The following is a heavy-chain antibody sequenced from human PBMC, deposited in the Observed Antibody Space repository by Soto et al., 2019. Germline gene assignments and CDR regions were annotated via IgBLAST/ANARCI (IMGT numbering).Heavy chain of an antibody. CDR1: GGTFSTYA. J-gene: IGHJ6*01. Sequence: QVQLVQSGAEVKKPGSSVKVSCKASGGTFSTYAISWVRQAPGQGLEWMGGIIPIFGTANYAQKFQGRVTITADXSXSXXYMELSSLRSEDTAVYYCARRYCSGGSCYYYGMDVWGQGTTVTVSS. CDR3: ARRYCSGGSCYYYGMDV. CDR2: IIPIFGTA. D-gene: IGHD2-15*01. V-gene: IGHV1-69*12.